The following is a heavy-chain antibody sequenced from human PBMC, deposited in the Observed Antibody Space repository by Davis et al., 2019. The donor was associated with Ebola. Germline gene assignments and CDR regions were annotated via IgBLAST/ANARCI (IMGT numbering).Heavy chain of an antibody. Sequence: ASVKVSCKASGYTFTGYYIHWERQAPGQGLEWMGWINIGSDRAKYSEKFQGRVTFTRDASASTAYLELNRLRSEDTAVYYCARSVFQLGEARTDAFEIWGQGTTVSVSS. CDR2: INIGSDRA. V-gene: IGHV1-2*02. CDR3: ARSVFQLGEARTDAFEI. D-gene: IGHD1-1*01. CDR1: GYTFTGYY. J-gene: IGHJ3*02.